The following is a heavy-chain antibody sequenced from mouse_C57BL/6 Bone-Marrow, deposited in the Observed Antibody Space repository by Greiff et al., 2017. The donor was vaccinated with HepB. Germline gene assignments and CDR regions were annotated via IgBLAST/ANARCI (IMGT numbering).Heavy chain of an antibody. Sequence: VQLQQSGPELVKPGASVKLSCKASGYTFTSYDINWVKQRPGQGLEWIGWIYPRDGSNKYNEKFKGKATLTVDTSSSTAYMELHSLTSEDSAVYFCARGGFYAMDYWGQGTSVTVSS. CDR1: GYTFTSYD. V-gene: IGHV1-85*01. CDR3: ARGGFYAMDY. J-gene: IGHJ4*01. CDR2: IYPRDGSN.